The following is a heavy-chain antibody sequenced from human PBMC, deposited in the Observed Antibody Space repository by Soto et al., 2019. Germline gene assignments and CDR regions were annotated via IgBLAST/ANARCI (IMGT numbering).Heavy chain of an antibody. V-gene: IGHV1-46*01. D-gene: IGHD2-15*01. CDR2: INPSGGAT. J-gene: IGHJ3*02. Sequence: QVQLVQSGAEVQKPGASVKISCKASGYTFINFFIHWVRQAPGQGLEWVGIINPSGGATTYPQKFQVRVTMTRDTSTSTVYMDVSSLRFDDTAVYYCARSHCSGGSCYLVAFDIWGQGTMVTVSS. CDR3: ARSHCSGGSCYLVAFDI. CDR1: GYTFINFF.